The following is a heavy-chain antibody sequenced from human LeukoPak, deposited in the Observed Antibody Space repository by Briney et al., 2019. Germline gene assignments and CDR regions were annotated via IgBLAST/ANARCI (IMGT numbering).Heavy chain of an antibody. CDR1: GFTFSSHW. J-gene: IGHJ4*02. V-gene: IGHV3-7*02. CDR2: IYQDGSEK. D-gene: IGHD6-13*01. CDR3: ARGIAAAGRVVDS. Sequence: GGSLRLSCAASGFTFSSHWMNWVRQAPGKGLEWVANIYQDGSEKYFVDSVKGRFTVSRDNAKNSLYLQMSGLRAEDTAVYYCARGIAAAGRVVDSWGQGTLVTVSS.